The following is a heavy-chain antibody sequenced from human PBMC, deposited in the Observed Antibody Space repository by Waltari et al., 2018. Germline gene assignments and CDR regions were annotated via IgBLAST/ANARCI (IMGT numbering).Heavy chain of an antibody. CDR1: EISPPNNEMC. CDR3: VRRYTSGWYKGAFDL. CDR2: IDWEDAK. Sequence: QVTLRESVPALVKPTQTLTLTCSFSEISPPNNEMCVSWIRQPPGKALEWLALIDWEDAKYYSTPLKTRLTISKDASKNQVVLTMTHMDPVDTATYYCVRRYTSGWYKGAFDLWGQGTVVTVSS. V-gene: IGHV2-70*01. J-gene: IGHJ3*01. D-gene: IGHD6-19*01.